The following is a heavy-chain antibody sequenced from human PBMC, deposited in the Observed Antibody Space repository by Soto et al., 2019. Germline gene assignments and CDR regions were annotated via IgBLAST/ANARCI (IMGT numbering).Heavy chain of an antibody. CDR3: ARSSAGMDV. CDR1: GYTFTSYD. CDR2: MTPNMENT. D-gene: IGHD6-19*01. Sequence: ASVKVSCKASGYTFTSYDINWVRQATGKGLEWMAWMTPNMENTVTAQKVQGRVTMTRNTSISRAYMELSSLRSEDMAVYYCARSSAGMDVWGQGTTVTVSS. J-gene: IGHJ6*02. V-gene: IGHV1-8*01.